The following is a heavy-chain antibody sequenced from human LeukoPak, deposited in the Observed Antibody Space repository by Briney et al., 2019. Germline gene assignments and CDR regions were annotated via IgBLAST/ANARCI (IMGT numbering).Heavy chain of an antibody. CDR1: GGSIGTDY. D-gene: IGHD2-15*01. J-gene: IGHJ3*01. CDR2: VYSRGSP. CDR3: ARHVSWYSGGFEL. Sequence: SETLSLTCSVSGGSIGTDYWSWIHQPPGRRLEWIGFVYSRGSPTYNPSLQSRVAMSIDMSKNQFSLNLSSVTAADTAVYYCARHVSWYSGGFELWGQGTMVTVSS. V-gene: IGHV4-4*09.